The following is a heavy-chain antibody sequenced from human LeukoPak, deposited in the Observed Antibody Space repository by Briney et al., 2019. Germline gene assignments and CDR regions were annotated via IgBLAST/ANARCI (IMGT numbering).Heavy chain of an antibody. V-gene: IGHV3-30*02. J-gene: IGHJ4*02. CDR3: AKDGFLGYLLPYYFDY. CDR1: GFTFSNYG. CDR2: IRSDGSNN. Sequence: GGSPRLSCVASGFTFSNYGMHWARQAPGKGLEWVAFIRSDGSNNYYADSVEGRFTISRDNSKNTLYLQMNSLRAEDTAVYYCAKDGFLGYLLPYYFDYWGQGTLVTVSS. D-gene: IGHD3-3*01.